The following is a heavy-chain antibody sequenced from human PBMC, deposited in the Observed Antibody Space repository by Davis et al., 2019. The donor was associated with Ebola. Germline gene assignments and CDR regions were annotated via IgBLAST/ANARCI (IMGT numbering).Heavy chain of an antibody. Sequence: GESLKISCAASGFTFSSSWMHWVRQAPGKGLVWVSLINNDGSITTYADSVNGRFTISRDNSENTLYLQLNSLRAEDTALYYCAKGDNSGWYGFDYWGQGTLVTVSS. CDR1: GFTFSSSW. V-gene: IGHV3-74*01. D-gene: IGHD6-19*01. CDR2: INNDGSIT. CDR3: AKGDNSGWYGFDY. J-gene: IGHJ4*02.